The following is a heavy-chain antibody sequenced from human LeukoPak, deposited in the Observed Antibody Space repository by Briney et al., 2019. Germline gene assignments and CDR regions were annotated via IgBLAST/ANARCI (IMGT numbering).Heavy chain of an antibody. Sequence: GASVKVSCKASGYTFTGYYMHWVRQAPGQGLEWMGWINPNSGGTNYAQKFQGRVTMTRDTSISTAYMELSRLRSDDTAVYYCARVGPRRDGYNPRPYYFDYWGQGTLVTVSS. CDR2: INPNSGGT. CDR1: GYTFTGYY. D-gene: IGHD5-24*01. J-gene: IGHJ4*02. V-gene: IGHV1-2*02. CDR3: ARVGPRRDGYNPRPYYFDY.